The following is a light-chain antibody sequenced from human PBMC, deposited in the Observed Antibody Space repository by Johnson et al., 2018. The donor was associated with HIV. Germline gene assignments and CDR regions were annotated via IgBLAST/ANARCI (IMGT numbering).Light chain of an antibody. CDR3: GTWDTSPSGGVV. CDR2: EKN. Sequence: QSVLTQPPSVSADPGQKVTISCSGGSSNIGKNYVSWYQQLPGTAPKLLIYEKNKRPSGIPDRFSAPKSGTSATLVITGLQTGDEADYYCGTWDTSPSGGVVFGTGPKVTVL. V-gene: IGLV1-51*02. CDR1: SSNIGKNY. J-gene: IGLJ1*01.